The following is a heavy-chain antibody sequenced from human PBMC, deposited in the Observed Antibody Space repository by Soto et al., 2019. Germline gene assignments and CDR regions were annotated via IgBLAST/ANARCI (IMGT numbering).Heavy chain of an antibody. CDR2: IYYSGSS. D-gene: IGHD6-19*01. CDR3: ARQPVSARRLGAFEI. V-gene: IGHV4-39*01. CDR1: GGSISTVSYY. Sequence: QLQLQESGPGLAKPSETLSLTCSVSGGSISTVSYYWGWIRQPPGKGLEWIGSIYYSGSSYYNPSRRSRVSISVDTSKNQFSLKVSPVTAADTARYYCARQPVSARRLGAFEIWGQGTMVIVSA. J-gene: IGHJ3*02.